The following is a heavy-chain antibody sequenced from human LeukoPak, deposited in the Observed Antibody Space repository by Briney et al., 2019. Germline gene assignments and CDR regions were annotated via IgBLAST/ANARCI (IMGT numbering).Heavy chain of an antibody. CDR2: INPNTGDT. Sequence: ASVKVSCKASGYTFTAYYVHWVRQAPGQGLEWIGWINPNTGDTNYAPKFQGRVTMIKDTSTNSAYMELNKLTSDDTAVYYCGRGDKSFDPWGQGTLVTVSS. CDR1: GYTFTAYY. V-gene: IGHV1-2*02. D-gene: IGHD5-24*01. J-gene: IGHJ5*02. CDR3: GRGDKSFDP.